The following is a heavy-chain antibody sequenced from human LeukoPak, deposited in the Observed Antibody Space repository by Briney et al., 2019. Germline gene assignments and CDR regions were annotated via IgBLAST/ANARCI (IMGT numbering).Heavy chain of an antibody. CDR3: ATDRGDHRVVVPAALDF. Sequence: ASVKVSCKASGYSFSGYYTHWVRQAPGQELEWMGWINPDTGGATYSQKFQGRVSMTRDASISTASMELHGLRSDDTAVYFCATDRGDHRVVVPAALDFWGQGTLVAVSS. V-gene: IGHV1-2*02. J-gene: IGHJ4*02. D-gene: IGHD2-2*01. CDR2: INPDTGGA. CDR1: GYSFSGYY.